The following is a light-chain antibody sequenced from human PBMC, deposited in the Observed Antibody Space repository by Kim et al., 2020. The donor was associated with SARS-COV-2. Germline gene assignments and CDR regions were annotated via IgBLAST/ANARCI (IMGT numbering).Light chain of an antibody. V-gene: IGLV1-44*01. CDR3: AAWDGSLNVVL. Sequence: ELTQPPSASGTPGQRVTISCSGSSSNIGSNTVNWYRQFPGTAPKLLIYRSNQRPSGVPDRFSGSKSGTSASLAISGHQSEDEANYYCAAWDGSLNVVLFGGGTQLTVL. CDR1: SSNIGSNT. J-gene: IGLJ2*01. CDR2: RSN.